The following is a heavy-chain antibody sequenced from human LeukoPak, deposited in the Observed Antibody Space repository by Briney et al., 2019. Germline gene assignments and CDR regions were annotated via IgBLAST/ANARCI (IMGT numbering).Heavy chain of an antibody. CDR2: ISYDGSNK. CDR1: GFTFSSYA. D-gene: IGHD3-10*01. CDR3: ARELRGVTAFDI. Sequence: GGSLRLSCAASGFTFSSYAMHWVRQAPGKGLEWVAAISYDGSNKYYADSVKGRFTISRDNSKNTLYLQMNSLRAEDTAVYYCARELRGVTAFDIWGQGTMVTVSS. V-gene: IGHV3-30*04. J-gene: IGHJ3*02.